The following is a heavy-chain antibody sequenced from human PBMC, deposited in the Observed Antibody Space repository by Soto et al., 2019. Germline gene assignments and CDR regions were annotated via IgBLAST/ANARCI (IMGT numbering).Heavy chain of an antibody. V-gene: IGHV3-23*01. CDR2: ISGSGGST. CDR1: GFTFSSYA. J-gene: IGHJ6*02. CDR3: AKKGRQQLDYYYYGMDV. D-gene: IGHD6-13*01. Sequence: GSLRLSCAASGFTFSSYAMSWVRQAPGKGLEWVSAISGSGGSTYYADSVKGRFTISRDNSKNTLYLQMNSLRAEDTAVYYCAKKGRQQLDYYYYGMDVWGQGTTVTVSS.